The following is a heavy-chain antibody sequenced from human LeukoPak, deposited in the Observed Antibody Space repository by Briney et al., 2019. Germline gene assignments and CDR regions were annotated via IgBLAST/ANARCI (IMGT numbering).Heavy chain of an antibody. Sequence: KPSETLSLTCTVSGGSISSADYYWSWIRQAPGEGLEWIGSVYYSGSTYYNPSLKSRITISVDTSKNQFSLTLSSVTAADTAVYYCARQSGIIGTTDWFDPWGQGTLVTVSS. J-gene: IGHJ5*02. CDR1: GGSISSADYY. CDR2: VYYSGST. D-gene: IGHD1-7*01. CDR3: ARQSGIIGTTDWFDP. V-gene: IGHV4-30-4*01.